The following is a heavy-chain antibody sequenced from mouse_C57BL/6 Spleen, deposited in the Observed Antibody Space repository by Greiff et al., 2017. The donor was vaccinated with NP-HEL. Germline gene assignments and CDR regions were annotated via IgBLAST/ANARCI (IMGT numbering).Heavy chain of an antibody. J-gene: IGHJ3*01. CDR1: GYTFTRYW. CDR2: IDPYDSYT. CDR3: ARSRYYGPEGCAY. D-gene: IGHD1-1*01. V-gene: IGHV1-69*01. Sequence: QVQLKQPGAELVMPGASVKLSCKASGYTFTRYWMHWVKQRPGQGLEWIGEIDPYDSYTNYNQRFKGKSTLTVDKSSSPAYMQLSSLTSEDSAVYYFARSRYYGPEGCAYWGQGTLVTVSA.